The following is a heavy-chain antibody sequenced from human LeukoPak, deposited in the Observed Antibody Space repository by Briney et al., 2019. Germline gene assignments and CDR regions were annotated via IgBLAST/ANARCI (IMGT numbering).Heavy chain of an antibody. CDR1: GYTFTTYY. CDR3: ARSVKMPTIVH. J-gene: IGHJ4*02. V-gene: IGHV1-46*03. D-gene: IGHD5-24*01. Sequence: GASVKVSCKASGYTFTTYYMHWVRQAPGQGLQWMGIINPSGGSTSYAQKFQGRVTMTRDTSTSTVYMELSRLRSNDTAIYYCARSVKMPTIVHWGQGTLVTVSS. CDR2: INPSGGST.